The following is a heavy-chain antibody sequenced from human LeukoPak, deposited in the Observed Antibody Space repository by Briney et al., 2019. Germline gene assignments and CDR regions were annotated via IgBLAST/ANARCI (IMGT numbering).Heavy chain of an antibody. CDR1: GFTFSSYS. CDR3: ARAGYCSSTSCYLDY. CDR2: ISSSSSHI. J-gene: IGHJ4*02. V-gene: IGHV3-21*01. D-gene: IGHD2-2*01. Sequence: PGGSLRLSCAASGFTFSSYSMNWARQAPRKGLEWVSSISSSSSHIYYADSVKGRFTISRDNAKNSLYLQMNSLRAEDTAVYYCARAGYCSSTSCYLDYWGQGTLVTVSS.